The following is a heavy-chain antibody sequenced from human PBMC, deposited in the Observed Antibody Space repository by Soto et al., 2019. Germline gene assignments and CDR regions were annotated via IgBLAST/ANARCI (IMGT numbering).Heavy chain of an antibody. J-gene: IGHJ6*02. CDR3: AREGHIYDFWSGSTLDYYYYYYGMDV. V-gene: IGHV4-31*03. CDR1: GGSISSGGYY. CDR2: IYYSGST. D-gene: IGHD3-3*01. Sequence: SETRSLTCTVSGGSISSGGYYWSWIRQHPGKGLEWIGYIYYSGSTYYNPSLKSRVTISVDTSKNQFSLKLSSVTAADTAVYYCAREGHIYDFWSGSTLDYYYYYYGMDVWGQGTTVTVSS.